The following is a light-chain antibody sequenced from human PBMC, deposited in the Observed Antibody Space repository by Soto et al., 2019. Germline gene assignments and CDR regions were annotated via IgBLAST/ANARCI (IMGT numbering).Light chain of an antibody. J-gene: IGLJ1*01. CDR1: TGAVTSDHY. CDR3: FLSYGGAFYV. CDR2: NTY. Sequence: QAVVTQEPSLTVSPGGTVTLTCGSSTGAVTSDHYPYWFQQKPGHAPRTLIYNTYNKHSWTPARFSGSLLGGKAALTLSGAQPEDEAEYSCFLSYGGAFYVFGTGTKLTVL. V-gene: IGLV7-46*01.